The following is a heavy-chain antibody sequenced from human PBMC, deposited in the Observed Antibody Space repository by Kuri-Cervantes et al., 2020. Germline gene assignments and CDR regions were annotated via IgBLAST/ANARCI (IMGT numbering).Heavy chain of an antibody. J-gene: IGHJ6*03. CDR3: ARQYDGRVPVAIFHYYYYYTDV. Sequence: SETLSLTCAVSGVSMNNSNWWSWIRQPPGKGLEWIGEINHSGSTNYNPSLKSRVTISVDTSKNQFSLKLSSVTAADTAVYYCARQYDGRVPVAIFHYYYYYTDVWGKGTTVTVSS. V-gene: IGHV4-4*02. CDR1: GVSMNNSNW. D-gene: IGHD2-2*01. CDR2: INHSGST.